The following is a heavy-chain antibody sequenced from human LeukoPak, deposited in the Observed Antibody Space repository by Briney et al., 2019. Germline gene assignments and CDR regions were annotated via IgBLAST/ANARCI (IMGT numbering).Heavy chain of an antibody. CDR3: ARDGSSRSPMRMDV. CDR1: GGTFSSYA. J-gene: IGHJ6*02. Sequence: ASVKVSCKASGGTFSSYAISWVRQAPGQGLEWMGRIIPILGIANYAQKFQGRVTITADKSTSTAYMELSSLRSEDTAVYYCARDGSSRSPMRMDVWGQGTTVTVSS. V-gene: IGHV1-69*04. D-gene: IGHD6-13*01. CDR2: IIPILGIA.